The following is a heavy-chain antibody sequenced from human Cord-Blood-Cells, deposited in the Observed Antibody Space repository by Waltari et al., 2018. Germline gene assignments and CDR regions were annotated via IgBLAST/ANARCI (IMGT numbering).Heavy chain of an antibody. Sequence: EVQLVESGGGLVQPGGFLRLSCVASDLTFSSYLMHWVRQAPGKGRVWVSRINSDGSSTSYADSVKGRFTISRDNAKNTLYLQMNSLRAEDTAVYYCARVAAAGPDYWGQGTLVTVSS. CDR1: DLTFSSYL. J-gene: IGHJ4*02. D-gene: IGHD6-13*01. V-gene: IGHV3-74*01. CDR2: INSDGSST. CDR3: ARVAAAGPDY.